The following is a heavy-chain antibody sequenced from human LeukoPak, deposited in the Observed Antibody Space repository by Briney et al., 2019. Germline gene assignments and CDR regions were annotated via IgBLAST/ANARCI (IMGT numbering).Heavy chain of an antibody. D-gene: IGHD3-22*01. CDR2: ISYDGSHK. CDR3: ARRSGSSAYYSPFDY. Sequence: GGSLRLSCAASGFTFSSDAMHWVRQAPGKGLEWVAFISYDGSHKYYADSVKGRFTISRDNSKNTLYLQMNSLRAEDTAVYFCARRSGSSAYYSPFDYWGQGTLVTVSS. CDR1: GFTFSSDA. V-gene: IGHV3-30*03. J-gene: IGHJ4*02.